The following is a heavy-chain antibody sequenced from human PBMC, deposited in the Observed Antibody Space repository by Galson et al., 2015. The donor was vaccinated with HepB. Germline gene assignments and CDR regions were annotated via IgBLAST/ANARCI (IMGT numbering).Heavy chain of an antibody. D-gene: IGHD2-15*01. J-gene: IGHJ4*02. CDR3: ARMSYCSGGSCYSLLRSLGPLNFDY. CDR2: IYYSGST. Sequence: ETLSLTCTVSGGSISSSSYYWGWIRQPPGKGLEWIGSIYYSGSTYYNPSLKSRVTISVDTSKNQFSLKLSSVTAADTAVYYCARMSYCSGGSCYSLLRSLGPLNFDYWGQGTLVTVSS. V-gene: IGHV4-39*01. CDR1: GGSISSSSYY.